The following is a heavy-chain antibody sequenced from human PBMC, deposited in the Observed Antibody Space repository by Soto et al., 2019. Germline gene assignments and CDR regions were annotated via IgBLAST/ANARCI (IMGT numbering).Heavy chain of an antibody. V-gene: IGHV1-69*06. Sequence: SVKVSCKASGGTFSSYAISWVRQAPGQGLEWMGGIIPIFGTANYAQKFQGRVTITADKSTSTAYMELSSLRSEDTAVYYCARGRSPREYYDFWSGYYTHYYYGMDVWGQGTTVTVSS. J-gene: IGHJ6*02. CDR3: ARGRSPREYYDFWSGYYTHYYYGMDV. CDR1: GGTFSSYA. D-gene: IGHD3-3*01. CDR2: IIPIFGTA.